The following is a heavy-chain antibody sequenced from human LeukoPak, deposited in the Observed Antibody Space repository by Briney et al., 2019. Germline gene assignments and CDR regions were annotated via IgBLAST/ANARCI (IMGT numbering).Heavy chain of an antibody. J-gene: IGHJ5*02. CDR2: MPYDGGKI. Sequence: PGRSLRLSCAASGFTFNSYVMHWVRQAPGEGLEWVAAMPYDGGKIYYTQSVEGRFTISRDNSKNTLYLQMDSLRAEDTAVYFCATDQRYSNGWYGVFDLWGQGTQVAVSS. CDR1: GFTFNSYV. CDR3: ATDQRYSNGWYGVFDL. V-gene: IGHV3-30*10. D-gene: IGHD6-19*01.